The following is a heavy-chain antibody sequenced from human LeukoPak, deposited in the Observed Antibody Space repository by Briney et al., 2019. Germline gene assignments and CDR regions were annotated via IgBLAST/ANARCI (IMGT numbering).Heavy chain of an antibody. CDR1: GGTFSSYA. Sequence: SVKVSCKASGGTFSSYAIRWVRQAPGQGLEWMGGFIPIFGTANYAQKFQGRVTITTDESTSSAYMELSSLRAEDTAVYYCASQPYYYDSSGYSRAEDYWGQGTLVTVSS. CDR3: ASQPYYYDSSGYSRAEDY. D-gene: IGHD3-22*01. V-gene: IGHV1-69*05. CDR2: FIPIFGTA. J-gene: IGHJ4*02.